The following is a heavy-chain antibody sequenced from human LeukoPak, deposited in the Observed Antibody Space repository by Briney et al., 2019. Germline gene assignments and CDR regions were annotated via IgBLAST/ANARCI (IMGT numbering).Heavy chain of an antibody. CDR3: ASSWGSSWYLDY. CDR1: GFTFSSYE. CDR2: ISGSSSYI. D-gene: IGHD6-13*01. V-gene: IGHV3-21*01. J-gene: IGHJ4*02. Sequence: GGSLRLSCAASGFTFSSYEMNWVRQAPGKGLEWVSSISGSSSYIYYADSVKGRFTISRDNAKNSLYLQMNSLRAEDTALYYCASSWGSSWYLDYWGQGTLVTVSS.